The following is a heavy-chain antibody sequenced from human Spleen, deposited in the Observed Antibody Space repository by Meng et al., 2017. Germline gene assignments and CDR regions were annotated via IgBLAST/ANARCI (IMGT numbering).Heavy chain of an antibody. CDR3: ARDPSNTSGRYAYFDY. J-gene: IGHJ4*02. V-gene: IGHV1-18*01. CDR1: GYTFTHHG. Sequence: QLHLVQSGAEVKKPGASVKVSCKASGYTFTHHGISWIRQAPGQGLEWMGWISCYNGDTNYAQRFQGRVTMTTDTSTSTAYMDLRSLTSDDTAVYYCARDPSNTSGRYAYFDYWGQGTLVTVSS. D-gene: IGHD6-13*01. CDR2: ISCYNGDT.